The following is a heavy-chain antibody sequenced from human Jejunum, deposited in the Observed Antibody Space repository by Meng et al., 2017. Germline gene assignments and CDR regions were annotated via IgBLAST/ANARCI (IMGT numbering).Heavy chain of an antibody. Sequence: GESLKISCATSGFSFKSYALRWVRQAPGKGLEWISSISASGGSTYYADSVKGRFTISRYYRQYLQMNSLRVEDTDVYYCAKGLGAYYYDTSGYYLPSWGQGTLVNVSS. D-gene: IGHD3-22*01. CDR2: ISASGGST. J-gene: IGHJ5*02. CDR1: GFSFKSYA. CDR3: AKGLGAYYYDTSGYYLPS. V-gene: IGHV3-23*01.